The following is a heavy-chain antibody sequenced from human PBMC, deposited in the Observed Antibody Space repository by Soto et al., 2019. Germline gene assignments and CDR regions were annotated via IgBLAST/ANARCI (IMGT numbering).Heavy chain of an antibody. V-gene: IGHV1-69*02. CDR3: ARGRAVADPFDY. CDR2: IIPILVIA. CDR1: GGTFSSYT. J-gene: IGHJ4*02. Sequence: QVQLVQSGAEVKKPGSSVKVSCKASGGTFSSYTISWVRQAPGQGLDWMGRIIPILVIANYAQKFQGRVTITADKSTSTAYMELSSQRSEDTAVYYCARGRAVADPFDYWGQGTLVTVAS. D-gene: IGHD6-19*01.